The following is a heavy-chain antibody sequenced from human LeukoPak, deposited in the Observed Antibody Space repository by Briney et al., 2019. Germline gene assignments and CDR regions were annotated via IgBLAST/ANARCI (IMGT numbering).Heavy chain of an antibody. CDR1: GGSISSYY. CDR3: ARDGPQYGIDV. Sequence: SETLSLTCTVSGGSISSYYWSWIRQPPGKGLEWIGYIYYSGSTNYNPSLKSRVTISVDTSKNQFSLKLSSVTAADTAVYYCARDGPQYGIDVWGQGTTVTVSS. CDR2: IYYSGST. V-gene: IGHV4-59*01. J-gene: IGHJ6*02.